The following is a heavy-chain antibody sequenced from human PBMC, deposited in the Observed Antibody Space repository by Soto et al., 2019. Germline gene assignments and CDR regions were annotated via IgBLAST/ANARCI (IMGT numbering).Heavy chain of an antibody. Sequence: SVKVSCKASGGTFSSYAISWVRQAPGQGLDWMGGIIPIFGTANYAQKFQGRVTITADESTSTAYMELSSLRSEDTAVYYCARLGYNWNDPTYYYYGMDVWGQGTTVTVSS. J-gene: IGHJ6*02. CDR1: GGTFSSYA. CDR2: IIPIFGTA. CDR3: ARLGYNWNDPTYYYYGMDV. D-gene: IGHD1-1*01. V-gene: IGHV1-69*13.